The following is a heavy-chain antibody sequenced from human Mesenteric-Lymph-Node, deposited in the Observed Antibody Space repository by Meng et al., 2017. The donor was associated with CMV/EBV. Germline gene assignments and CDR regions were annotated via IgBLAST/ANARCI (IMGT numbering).Heavy chain of an antibody. CDR1: GGSISSSSYY. CDR2: ISSSGST. Sequence: SETLSLTCTVSGGSISSSSYYWGWIRQPPGKGLEWIGTISSSGSTNYNPSLSSRVTISLDRTKSQFSLRLTSVTAADTAVYFCARDGEYTFPVDFWGQGTLVTVSS. V-gene: IGHV4-39*07. CDR3: ARDGEYTFPVDF. D-gene: IGHD2/OR15-2a*01. J-gene: IGHJ4*02.